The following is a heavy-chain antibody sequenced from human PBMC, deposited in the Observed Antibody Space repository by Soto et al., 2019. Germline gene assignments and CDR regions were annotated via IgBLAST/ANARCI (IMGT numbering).Heavy chain of an antibody. CDR1: GDSISNFY. CDR3: ARGMGRYFDL. V-gene: IGHV4-4*07. Sequence: QVQLQESGPGLVEPSETLSLTCTVSGDSISNFYWCWIRQPTGRGLESLGRISARGRTNYNPSLQSRVAMSLDTSKNQFSLRLTSLSAADTAVYFCARGMGRYFDLWGRGTLVTVFS. D-gene: IGHD2-8*01. CDR2: ISARGRT. J-gene: IGHJ2*01.